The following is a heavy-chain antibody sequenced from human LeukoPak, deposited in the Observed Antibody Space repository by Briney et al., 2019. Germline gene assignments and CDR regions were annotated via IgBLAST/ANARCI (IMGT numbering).Heavy chain of an antibody. V-gene: IGHV4-59*12. CDR1: GGSISSYY. Sequence: SETLSLTCTVSGGSISSYYWSWIRQPPGKGLEWIGYIYYSGSTNYNPSLKSRVTISVDTSKNQFSLKLSSVTAADTAVYYCATYDYVWGSYRYYFEFGGQGTLVTVSS. D-gene: IGHD3-16*02. CDR2: IYYSGST. CDR3: ATYDYVWGSYRYYFEF. J-gene: IGHJ4*02.